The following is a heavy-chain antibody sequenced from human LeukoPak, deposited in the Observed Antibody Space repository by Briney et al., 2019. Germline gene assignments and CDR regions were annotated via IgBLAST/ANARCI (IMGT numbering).Heavy chain of an antibody. CDR1: GGSFSGYY. CDR3: ARARYGDYDPYYFDY. D-gene: IGHD4-17*01. V-gene: IGHV4-59*01. CDR2: IYYSGST. Sequence: PPETLSLTCAVYGGSFSGYYWSWIRQPPGKGLEWIGYIYYSGSTNYNPSLKSRVTISVDTSKNQFSLKLSSVTAADTAVYYCARARYGDYDPYYFDYWGQGTLVTVST. J-gene: IGHJ4*02.